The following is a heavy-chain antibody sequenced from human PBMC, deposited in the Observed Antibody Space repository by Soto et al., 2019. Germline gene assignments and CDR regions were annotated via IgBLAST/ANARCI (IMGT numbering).Heavy chain of an antibody. CDR3: ARVEGDYGDYGEDYYYYGMDV. Sequence: QVQLVQSGAEVKKPGSSVKVSCKASGGTFSSYAISWVRQAPGQGLEWMGGIIPIFGTANYAQKFQGRVTITADESTSTAYMELSSLRSEHTAVYYCARVEGDYGDYGEDYYYYGMDVWGQGTTVTVSS. J-gene: IGHJ6*02. V-gene: IGHV1-69*01. D-gene: IGHD4-17*01. CDR2: IIPIFGTA. CDR1: GGTFSSYA.